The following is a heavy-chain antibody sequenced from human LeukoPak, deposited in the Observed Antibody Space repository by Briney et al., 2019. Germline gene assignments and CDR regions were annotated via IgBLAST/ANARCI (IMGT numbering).Heavy chain of an antibody. Sequence: GGPLRLSCAASGFTFSSYAMSWVRQAPGKGLEWVSAISGSGGSTYYADSVKGRFTISRDNSKNTLYLQMNSLRAEDTAVYYCAKDPGGGQWLVRAVDYWGQGTLVTVSS. D-gene: IGHD6-19*01. CDR3: AKDPGGGQWLVRAVDY. V-gene: IGHV3-23*01. J-gene: IGHJ4*02. CDR2: ISGSGGST. CDR1: GFTFSSYA.